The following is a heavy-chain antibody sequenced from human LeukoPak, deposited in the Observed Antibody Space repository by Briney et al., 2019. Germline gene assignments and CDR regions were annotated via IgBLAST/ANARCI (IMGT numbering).Heavy chain of an antibody. D-gene: IGHD2-2*01. CDR3: ARGLGIVVVPANWFDP. Sequence: SETLCLTCAVYGGSFSGYYWSWIRQPPGKGLEWIGEINHSGSTNYNPSLRSRVTISVDTSKNQFSLKLSSVTAADTAVYYCARGLGIVVVPANWFDPWGQGTLVTVSS. CDR2: INHSGST. J-gene: IGHJ5*02. V-gene: IGHV4-34*01. CDR1: GGSFSGYY.